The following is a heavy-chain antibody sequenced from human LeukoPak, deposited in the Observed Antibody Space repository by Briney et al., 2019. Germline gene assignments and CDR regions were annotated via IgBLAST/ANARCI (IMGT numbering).Heavy chain of an antibody. J-gene: IGHJ5*02. CDR3: ARGLYSSSWYDMDVWFDP. Sequence: ASVKVSCKASGYTFSTYGISWVRQAPGQWLEWMGWISAYNGNTNYAQKLQGRVTMTTDTSTSTAYMELRSLRSDDTAVYYCARGLYSSSWYDMDVWFDPWGQGTLVTVSS. D-gene: IGHD6-13*01. V-gene: IGHV1-18*01. CDR2: ISAYNGNT. CDR1: GYTFSTYG.